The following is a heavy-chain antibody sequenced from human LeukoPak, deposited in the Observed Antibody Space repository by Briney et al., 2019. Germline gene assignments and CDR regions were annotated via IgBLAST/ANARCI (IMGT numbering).Heavy chain of an antibody. V-gene: IGHV1-46*01. D-gene: IGHD2-21*02. CDR2: INPSGGST. Sequence: ASVNVSCKASGYTFTSYDINWVRQATGQGLEWMGIINPSGGSTSYAQKFQGRVTMTRDTSTSTVYMELSSLRSEDTAVYYCARGYWVTLYDAFDIWGQGTMVTVSS. CDR3: ARGYWVTLYDAFDI. CDR1: GYTFTSYD. J-gene: IGHJ3*02.